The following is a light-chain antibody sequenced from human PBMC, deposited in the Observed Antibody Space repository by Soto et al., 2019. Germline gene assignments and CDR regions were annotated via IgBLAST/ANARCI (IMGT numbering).Light chain of an antibody. J-gene: IGKJ4*01. CDR3: QQFSSYPLT. Sequence: EMVLTQSPVPLSLSPGERATLSCRASQSVSSNYLAWYQQKPGQAPRLLIHGASTRATGVPDRFSGSGSGTDFTLTISRLEPEDFAVYYCQQFSSYPLTFGGGTKVDIK. V-gene: IGKV3-20*01. CDR1: QSVSSNY. CDR2: GAS.